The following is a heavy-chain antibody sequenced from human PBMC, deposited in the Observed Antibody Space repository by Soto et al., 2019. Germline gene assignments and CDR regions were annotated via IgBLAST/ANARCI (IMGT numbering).Heavy chain of an antibody. D-gene: IGHD3-10*01. V-gene: IGHV4-59*01. CDR3: ARDRGGVASNWFDP. CDR2: IHYSGST. J-gene: IGHJ5*02. CDR1: GCSISSYY. Sequence: SETLSLTCTVSGCSISSYYWSWIRQPPGKGLEWIGYIHYSGSTKYNPSLKSRVTISVDTSKNQFSLKLSSVTAADTAVYYCARDRGGVASNWFDPWGQGTLVTVS.